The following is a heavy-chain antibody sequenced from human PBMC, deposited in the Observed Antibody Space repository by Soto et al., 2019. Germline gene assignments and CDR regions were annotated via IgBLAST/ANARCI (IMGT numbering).Heavy chain of an antibody. J-gene: IGHJ3*02. V-gene: IGHV3-23*01. CDR2: ISNNGDNT. Sequence: GGSLRLSCAASGFFFSTYAMNWVRQAPGKGLEWVSAISNNGDNTYYAESVRGRFTISRDNSINTLYLQMSRLRTDDTAVYYCAHPRGYGVFDAVDIWGQGTKVTVSS. D-gene: IGHD4-17*01. CDR1: GFFFSTYA. CDR3: AHPRGYGVFDAVDI.